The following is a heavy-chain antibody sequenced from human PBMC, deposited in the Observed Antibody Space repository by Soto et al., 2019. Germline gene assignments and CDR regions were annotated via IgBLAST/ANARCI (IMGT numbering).Heavy chain of an antibody. Sequence: SVKVSCKASGGTSSSYAISWVRQAPGQGLEWMGGIIPIFGTANYAQKFQGRVTITADESTSTAYMELSSLRSEDTAVYYCARWSLTGKEEVDYWGQGTLVTVSS. CDR1: GGTSSSYA. D-gene: IGHD3-9*01. CDR3: ARWSLTGKEEVDY. V-gene: IGHV1-69*13. J-gene: IGHJ4*02. CDR2: IIPIFGTA.